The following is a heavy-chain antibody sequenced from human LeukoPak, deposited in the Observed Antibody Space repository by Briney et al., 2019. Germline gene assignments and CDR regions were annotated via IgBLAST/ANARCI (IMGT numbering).Heavy chain of an antibody. CDR1: GGSISSYY. D-gene: IGHD4-17*01. Sequence: SETLSLTCTVSGGSISSYYWSWIRQPPGKGLEWIGYIYYSGSTNYNPPLKSRVTISVDTSKNQFSLRLSSVTAADAAVYYCVRDMYGDFDYWGQGILVTVSS. V-gene: IGHV4-59*01. CDR2: IYYSGST. CDR3: VRDMYGDFDY. J-gene: IGHJ4*02.